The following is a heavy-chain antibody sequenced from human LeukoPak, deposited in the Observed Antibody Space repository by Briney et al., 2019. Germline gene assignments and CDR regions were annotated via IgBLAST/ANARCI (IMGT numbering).Heavy chain of an antibody. Sequence: NASETLSLTCTVSGGSISSYYWSWIRQPPGKGLEWIGYIYYSGSTNYNPSLKSRVTISVDTSKNQFSLKLSSVTAADTAVYYCARVYSSLDYWGQGTLVTVSS. CDR3: ARVYSSLDY. D-gene: IGHD6-13*01. V-gene: IGHV4-59*01. CDR2: IYYSGST. J-gene: IGHJ4*02. CDR1: GGSISSYY.